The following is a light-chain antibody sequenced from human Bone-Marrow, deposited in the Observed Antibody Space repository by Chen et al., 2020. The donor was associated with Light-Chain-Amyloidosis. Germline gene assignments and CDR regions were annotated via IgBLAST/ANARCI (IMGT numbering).Light chain of an antibody. CDR1: RSVSSSY. V-gene: IGKV3-20*01. CDR3: QQYGSSLLT. CDR2: GAS. Sequence: EIVLTQSPGTLSLSPGERATLSCRASRSVSSSYLAWYQQKPGQAPRLLIYGASSRATGIPDRFSGSGSGTDFTLTISRLEPEDCAVYYCQQYGSSLLTFGGGTKVEIK. J-gene: IGKJ4*01.